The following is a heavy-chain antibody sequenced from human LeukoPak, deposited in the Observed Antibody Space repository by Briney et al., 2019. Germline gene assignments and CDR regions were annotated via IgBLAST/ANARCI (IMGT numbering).Heavy chain of an antibody. CDR3: ATSGSYHKYYFDY. V-gene: IGHV1-46*01. J-gene: IGHJ4*02. D-gene: IGHD1-26*01. Sequence: ASVKVSCKASGYSFSAYYMHWVRQAPGQGLDWMGVIIPSGGSTSYALKFQDRVTVSRDTSTSTVYMELSSLRSDDTAVYFCATSGSYHKYYFDYWGQGTLVTVSS. CDR1: GYSFSAYY. CDR2: IIPSGGST.